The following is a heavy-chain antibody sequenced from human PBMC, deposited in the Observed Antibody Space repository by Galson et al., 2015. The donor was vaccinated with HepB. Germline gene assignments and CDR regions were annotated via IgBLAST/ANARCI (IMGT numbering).Heavy chain of an antibody. D-gene: IGHD3-22*01. CDR2: ISAYNGNT. CDR3: ARDQDSSGYGTSPGVYYYYGMDV. J-gene: IGHJ6*02. CDR1: GYTFTSYG. Sequence: SVKVSCKASGYTFTSYGISWVRQAPGQGLEWMGWISAYNGNTNYAQKLQGRVTMTTDTSTSTAYMELRSLRSDDTAVYYCARDQDSSGYGTSPGVYYYYGMDVWGQGTTVTVSS. V-gene: IGHV1-18*01.